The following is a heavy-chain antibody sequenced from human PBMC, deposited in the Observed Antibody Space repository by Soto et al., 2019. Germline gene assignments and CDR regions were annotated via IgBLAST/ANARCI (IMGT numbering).Heavy chain of an antibody. CDR3: ARENYDSSGYLLDY. CDR1: GFTFSNYE. V-gene: IGHV3-48*03. D-gene: IGHD3-22*01. CDR2: INTSGGTI. J-gene: IGHJ4*02. Sequence: GGSLRLSCAASGFTFSNYEVSWVRQAPGKGLEWISYINTSGGTIYYADSVEGRFTISRDNAKNSLSLQMNSLRAEDTAIYYCARENYDSSGYLLDYWGQGTLVTVSS.